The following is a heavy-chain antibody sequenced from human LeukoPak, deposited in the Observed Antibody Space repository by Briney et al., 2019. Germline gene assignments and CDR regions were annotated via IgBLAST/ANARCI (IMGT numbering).Heavy chain of an antibody. CDR1: GYTFTSYY. V-gene: IGHV1-46*01. D-gene: IGHD3-22*01. CDR2: INPGGGST. Sequence: ASVKVSCKASGYTFTSYYMHWVRQAPGQGLEWMGIINPGGGSTSYAQKFQGRVTMTRDTSTSTVYMELSSLRSEDTAVYYCARGLAAYDSSGYYYRDYYYYYGMDVWGQGTTVTVSS. CDR3: ARGLAAYDSSGYYYRDYYYYYGMDV. J-gene: IGHJ6*02.